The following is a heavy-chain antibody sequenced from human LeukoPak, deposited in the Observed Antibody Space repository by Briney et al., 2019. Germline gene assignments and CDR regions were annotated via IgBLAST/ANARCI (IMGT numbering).Heavy chain of an antibody. V-gene: IGHV3-7*01. CDR3: ARVWGVGYSSSWTEGDAFDI. Sequence: PGGSLRLSCAASGFSFSTYWMSWVRQAPGKGLEWVADIKHDGSTIYYVDSVKGRFTISRDNAKNSLYLQMNSLRAEDTAVYYCARVWGVGYSSSWTEGDAFDIWGQGTMVTVSS. CDR1: GFSFSTYW. J-gene: IGHJ3*02. CDR2: IKHDGSTI. D-gene: IGHD6-13*01.